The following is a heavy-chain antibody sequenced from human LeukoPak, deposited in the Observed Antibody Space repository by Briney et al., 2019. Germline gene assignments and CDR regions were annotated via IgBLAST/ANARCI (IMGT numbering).Heavy chain of an antibody. CDR3: ARRLTQYDCFDP. V-gene: IGHV6-1*01. CDR1: GDTVSNNIAT. D-gene: IGHD2-2*01. CDR2: TYYRSTWYN. Sequence: SQTLSLTCAISGDTVSNNIATWNWIRQSPSRGLEWLGRTYYRSTWYNDYAVSVRGRITVNPDTSKNQFSLHLNSVTPEDTAVYYCARRLTQYDCFDPWGQGILVTVSS. J-gene: IGHJ5*02.